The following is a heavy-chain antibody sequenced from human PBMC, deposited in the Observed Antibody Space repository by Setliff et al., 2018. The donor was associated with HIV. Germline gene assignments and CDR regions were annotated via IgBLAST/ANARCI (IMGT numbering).Heavy chain of an antibody. Sequence: GGSLRLSCVASGFTYSRYWMHWVRQAPGKGLVWVSRIDEHGTITDYADSVKGRFAISRDNAKNTLYLQMNNLRAEDTAVYYCARDLGGEGGYWGQGILVTVSS. J-gene: IGHJ4*02. CDR3: ARDLGGEGGY. D-gene: IGHD2-15*01. CDR2: IDEHGTIT. CDR1: GFTYSRYW. V-gene: IGHV3-74*01.